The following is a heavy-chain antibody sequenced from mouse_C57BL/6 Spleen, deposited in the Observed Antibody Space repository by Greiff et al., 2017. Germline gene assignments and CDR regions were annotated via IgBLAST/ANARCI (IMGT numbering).Heavy chain of an antibody. CDR3: ARDQDYGSSYGYFDV. D-gene: IGHD1-1*01. J-gene: IGHJ1*03. CDR2: ISDGGSYT. CDR1: GFTFSSYA. V-gene: IGHV5-4*01. Sequence: EVQRVESGGGLVKPGGSLKLSCAASGFTFSSYAMSWVRQTPEKRLEWVATISDGGSYTYYPDNVKGRFTISRDNAKNNLYLQMSHLKSEDPAMDDCARDQDYGSSYGYFDVWGTGTTVTVSS.